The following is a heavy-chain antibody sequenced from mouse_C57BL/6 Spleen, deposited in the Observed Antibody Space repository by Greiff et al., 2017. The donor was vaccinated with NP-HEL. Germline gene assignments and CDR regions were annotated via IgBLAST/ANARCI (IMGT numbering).Heavy chain of an antibody. CDR1: GYTFTSYW. CDR2: IHPYSGST. Sequence: VKLMQPGAELVKPGASVKLSCKASGYTFTSYWMHWVKQRPGQGLEWIGMIHPYSGSTNYNEKFKGKATLTVDTSSSTAYMQLSSLTSEDSAVYYCARDDFAGGAMDYWGQGTSVTVSS. CDR3: ARDDFAGGAMDY. V-gene: IGHV1-64*01. J-gene: IGHJ4*01.